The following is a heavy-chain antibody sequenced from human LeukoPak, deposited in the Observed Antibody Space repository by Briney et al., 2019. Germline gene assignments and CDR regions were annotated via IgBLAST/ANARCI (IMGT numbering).Heavy chain of an antibody. CDR3: ARKGGPAAPFDS. V-gene: IGHV4-38-2*01. J-gene: IGHJ4*02. D-gene: IGHD2-2*01. Sequence: SETLSLTCVVSSYSISSGYFWGWIRQPPGKGLEWIGIIYHTGNAYYNPSLKSRFTISVDTSKNQISLNLNSVTAADTAVHYCARKGGPAAPFDSWGQGTLVTVSS. CDR1: SYSISSGYF. CDR2: IYHTGNA.